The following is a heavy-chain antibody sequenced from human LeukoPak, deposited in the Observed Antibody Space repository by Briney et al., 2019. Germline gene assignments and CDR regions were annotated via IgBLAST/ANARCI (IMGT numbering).Heavy chain of an antibody. CDR2: ISHSGST. Sequence: SETLSLTCAVYGGSFSDYFWSWIRQPPGKGLEWIGEISHSGSTTYNPSLRSRVTISGDTSKKQFSLKLSSVTAADTAVYYCAREIGGYFDYWGQGTLVTVSS. J-gene: IGHJ4*02. V-gene: IGHV4-34*01. D-gene: IGHD3-22*01. CDR1: GGSFSDYF. CDR3: AREIGGYFDY.